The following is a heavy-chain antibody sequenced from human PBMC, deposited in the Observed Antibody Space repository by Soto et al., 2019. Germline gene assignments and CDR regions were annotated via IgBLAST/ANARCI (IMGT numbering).Heavy chain of an antibody. D-gene: IGHD5-18*01. J-gene: IGHJ2*01. Sequence: QLQLVQPGTEVKNPGASVKVSCKASGFTFSGFGITWVRQAPGQGLEWMGWITASNGNTNYAQNLQGRVTMTTDTSTNTAYMELWRLKSDDTAVYYCARGFSYGSYWYFDLWGRGTLVTVSS. V-gene: IGHV1-18*04. CDR3: ARGFSYGSYWYFDL. CDR1: GFTFSGFG. CDR2: ITASNGNT.